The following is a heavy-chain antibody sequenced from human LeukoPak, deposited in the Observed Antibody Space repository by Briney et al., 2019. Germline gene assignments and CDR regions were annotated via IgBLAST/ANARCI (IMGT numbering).Heavy chain of an antibody. V-gene: IGHV4-34*01. CDR1: GGSFSGYY. D-gene: IGHD6-6*01. CDR2: INHSGST. J-gene: IGHJ4*02. CDR3: ARREWGSSTGAFGY. Sequence: SETLSLTCAVYGGSFSGYYRSWIRQPPGRGLEWIGEINHSGSTNYNPSLKSRVTISVDTSNNQFSLKLSSVTAADTAIYYCARREWGSSTGAFGYWGQGTLVTVSS.